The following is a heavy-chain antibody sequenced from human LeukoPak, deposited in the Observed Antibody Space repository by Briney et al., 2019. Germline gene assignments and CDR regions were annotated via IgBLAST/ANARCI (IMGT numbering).Heavy chain of an antibody. CDR3: ATVPIRGAPPDFDY. CDR1: EYTLTELS. CDR2: FDPEDGET. J-gene: IGHJ4*02. D-gene: IGHD3-10*01. V-gene: IGHV1-24*01. Sequence: GASVKVSCKVSEYTLTELSMYWVRQAPGKGLEWMGGFDPEDGETIYAQKFQGRVTMTEDTSTDTAYMELSSLRSEDTAVYYCATVPIRGAPPDFDYWGQGTLVTVSS.